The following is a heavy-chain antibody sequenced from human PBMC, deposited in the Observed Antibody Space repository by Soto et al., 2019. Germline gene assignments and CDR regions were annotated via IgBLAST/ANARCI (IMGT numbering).Heavy chain of an antibody. V-gene: IGHV4-61*01. Sequence: QVQLQESGPGLVRPSETLSLTCTVSGASLTSGSYYWSWVRQPPGKGLERIAYIYSSGSTNYNPSLKSRATISVDTSKNPFSLRLTSVTPADTAMYYCARWKYIYADLPGDWFDSWGQGTLVTVSS. D-gene: IGHD3-16*01. CDR1: GASLTSGSYY. CDR2: IYSSGST. CDR3: ARWKYIYADLPGDWFDS. J-gene: IGHJ5*01.